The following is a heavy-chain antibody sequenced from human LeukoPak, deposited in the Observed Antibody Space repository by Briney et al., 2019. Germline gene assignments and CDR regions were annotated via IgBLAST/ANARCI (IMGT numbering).Heavy chain of an antibody. V-gene: IGHV1-69*05. J-gene: IGHJ6*03. Sequence: SVKVSCKASGGTFSSYAISWVRQAPGQGLEWMGGIIPIFGTANYAQKFQGRVTITTDESTSTAYMELSSLRSEDTAVYHCARVNYYYYYMDVWGKGTTVTVSS. CDR1: GGTFSSYA. CDR3: ARVNYYYYYMDV. CDR2: IIPIFGTA.